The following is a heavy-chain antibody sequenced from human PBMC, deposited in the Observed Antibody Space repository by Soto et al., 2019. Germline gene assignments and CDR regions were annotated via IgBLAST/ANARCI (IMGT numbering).Heavy chain of an antibody. D-gene: IGHD1-26*01. CDR2: ISGSGDST. Sequence: ELQLLVSGGGLVQPGGSLRLSCAASGFTFSSYAMRWVRQAPGKGLEWVSSISGSGDSTYYADSVKGQLTISRDNSKNTLYLQMNSLTSEDTAVYYCARRSSGSYYYYWGQGTLVTVTS. CDR1: GFTFSSYA. CDR3: ARRSSGSYYYY. J-gene: IGHJ4*02. V-gene: IGHV3-23*01.